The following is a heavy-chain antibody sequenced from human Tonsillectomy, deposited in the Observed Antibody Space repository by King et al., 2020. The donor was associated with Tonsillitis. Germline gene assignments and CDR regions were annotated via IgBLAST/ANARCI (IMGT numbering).Heavy chain of an antibody. D-gene: IGHD6-6*01. Sequence: VQLVESGGGLVKPGGSLRLSCAASGFTFSSYSMNWVRQAPGKGLEWVSSISSSSSYIYYADSVKGRFTISRDNAKNSLYLQMNSLRAEDTAVYYCASESRASYSSSGDDAFDIWGQGTMVTVSS. CDR2: ISSSSSYI. CDR3: ASESRASYSSSGDDAFDI. CDR1: GFTFSSYS. J-gene: IGHJ3*02. V-gene: IGHV3-21*01.